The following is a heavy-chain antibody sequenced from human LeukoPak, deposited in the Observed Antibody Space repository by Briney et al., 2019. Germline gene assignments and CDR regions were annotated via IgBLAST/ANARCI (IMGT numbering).Heavy chain of an antibody. CDR1: GGSISSYY. Sequence: ETLSLTCTVSGGSISSYYWSWIRQPPGKGLEWVANIKQDGSEKYYVDSVKGRFTISRDNVKNSLYLQMNSLRAEDTAVYYCARAYSGYSDYWGQGTLVTVSS. CDR3: ARAYSGYSDY. D-gene: IGHD5-12*01. J-gene: IGHJ4*02. CDR2: IKQDGSEK. V-gene: IGHV3-7*01.